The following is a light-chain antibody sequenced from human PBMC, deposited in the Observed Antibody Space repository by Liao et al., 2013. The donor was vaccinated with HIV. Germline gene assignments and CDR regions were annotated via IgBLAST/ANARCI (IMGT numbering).Light chain of an antibody. CDR1: NIGSKS. CDR2: QDS. Sequence: SYVLTQPPSVSVAPGKTARITCGGNNIGSKSVHWYQQKSGQSPVLVIHQDSKRSSGIPERFSGSNSGDTATLTINRVEPGDEADYYCQVWDINSDQDVVFGGGTELTVL. V-gene: IGLV3-21*01. J-gene: IGLJ2*01. CDR3: QVWDINSDQDVV.